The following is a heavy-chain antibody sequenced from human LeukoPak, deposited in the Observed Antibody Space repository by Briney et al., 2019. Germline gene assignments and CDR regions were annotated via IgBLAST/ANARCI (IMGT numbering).Heavy chain of an antibody. Sequence: SETLSLTCAVYGGSFSGYYWSWIRQPPGEGLEWIGEINHSGSTNYNPSLKSRVTISVDTSKNQFSLKLSSVTAADTAVYYCARVADYGDYAPFDYWGQGTLVTVSS. CDR2: INHSGST. CDR1: GGSFSGYY. D-gene: IGHD4-17*01. V-gene: IGHV4-34*01. CDR3: ARVADYGDYAPFDY. J-gene: IGHJ4*02.